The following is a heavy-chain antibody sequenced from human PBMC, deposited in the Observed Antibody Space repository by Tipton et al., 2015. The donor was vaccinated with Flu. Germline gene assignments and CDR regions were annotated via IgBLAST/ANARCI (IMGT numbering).Heavy chain of an antibody. V-gene: IGHV1-69*09. CDR1: GGTFTSYA. CDR2: IIPILSTT. D-gene: IGHD2-21*02. J-gene: IGHJ6*02. Sequence: QLVQSGAEVKKPGSSVKVSCKASGGTFTSYAFSWVRQAPGQGLEWMGRIIPILSTTNYAQNFQGRVTITADKPTSTTYMELGSLISEDTAVYYCARDPYCGSDCSSYGMDVLGQGTTVTVSS. CDR3: ARDPYCGSDCSSYGMDV.